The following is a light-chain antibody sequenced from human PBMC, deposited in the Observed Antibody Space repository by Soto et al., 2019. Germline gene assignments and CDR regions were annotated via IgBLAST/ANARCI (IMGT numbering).Light chain of an antibody. CDR1: QGIRID. J-gene: IGKJ1*01. CDR2: GAY. CDR3: LQHNNFPRT. V-gene: IGKV1-17*02. Sequence: DIQMTQSPSSLSASVGDRVTITCRASQGIRIDLGWFQQRPGKAHKRLIYGAYSLQSGVQSRFSGSGYGTEFTLTIRNLQPEDFATYYCLQHNNFPRTVGQGTKVDIK.